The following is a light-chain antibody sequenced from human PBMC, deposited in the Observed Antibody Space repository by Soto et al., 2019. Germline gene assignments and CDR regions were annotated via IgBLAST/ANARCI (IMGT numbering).Light chain of an antibody. CDR1: QSISSSY. J-gene: IGKJ2*02. V-gene: IGKV3-20*01. CDR3: QHYGSSLVGT. CDR2: GAS. Sequence: EIVLTQSPGTLSLSPGERATLSCRASQSISSSYLAWYQQKPRQAPRLLIYGASSRATGIPDRFSDSGSGTDFTLTISRLEPEDFAVYYCQHYGSSLVGTFGQGTRLEIK.